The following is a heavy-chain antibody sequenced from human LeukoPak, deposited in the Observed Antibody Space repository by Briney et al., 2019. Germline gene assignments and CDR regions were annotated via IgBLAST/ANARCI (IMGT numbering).Heavy chain of an antibody. Sequence: SETLSLTCTVSGGSISSGDYYWSWIRQPPGKGLEWIGYIYYSGSTYYNPSLKSRVTISVDTSKNQFSLKLSSVTAADTAVCYCAREPVLRHPRSYYYYGMDVWGQGTTVTVSS. CDR2: IYYSGST. CDR3: AREPVLRHPRSYYYYGMDV. CDR1: GGSISSGDYY. V-gene: IGHV4-30-4*01. J-gene: IGHJ6*02. D-gene: IGHD3-3*01.